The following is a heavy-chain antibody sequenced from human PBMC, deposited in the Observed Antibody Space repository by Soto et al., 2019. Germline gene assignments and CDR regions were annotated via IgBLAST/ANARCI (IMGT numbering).Heavy chain of an antibody. CDR2: INPNSCGT. D-gene: IGHD5-12*01. CDR1: GYTFTGSY. J-gene: IGHJ4*02. CDR3: ARVGHSGYDREFGY. V-gene: IGHV1-2*04. Sequence: GASVKVSCKASGYTFTGSYMHWVRQAPGQGLELMGCINPNSCGTNYAQKFQGWVTMTRDTSISTAYMELSRLRSDDTAVYYCARVGHSGYDREFGYWGQGTLVTVSS.